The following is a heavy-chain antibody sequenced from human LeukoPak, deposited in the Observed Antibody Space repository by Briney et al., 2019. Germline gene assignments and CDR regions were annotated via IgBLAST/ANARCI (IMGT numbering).Heavy chain of an antibody. Sequence: GASVKVSCKASGYTFTSYGISWVRQAPGKGLEWMGGFDPEDGETIYAQKFQGRVTMTEDTSTDTAYMELSSLRSEDTAVYYCATVGSGSYPPHFDYWGQGTLVTVSS. CDR2: FDPEDGET. CDR1: GYTFTSYG. CDR3: ATVGSGSYPPHFDY. D-gene: IGHD1-26*01. V-gene: IGHV1-24*01. J-gene: IGHJ4*02.